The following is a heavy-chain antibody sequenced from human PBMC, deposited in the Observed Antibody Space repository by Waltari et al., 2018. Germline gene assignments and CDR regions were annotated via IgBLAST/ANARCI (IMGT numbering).Heavy chain of an antibody. V-gene: IGHV3-15*01. CDR2: IKNKTDGGTT. CDR3: WAVSFDY. D-gene: IGHD1-20*01. Sequence: EVQLVESGGGLIKPGGSLRFSCAAPGFSFSKAWMSWVRQAPGKGLEGVGRIKNKTDGGTTEYAAPVKGRFTISRDDSKNTLYLQMNSLKSEDTAVYYCWAVSFDYWGQGTLVTVSS. J-gene: IGHJ4*02. CDR1: GFSFSKAW.